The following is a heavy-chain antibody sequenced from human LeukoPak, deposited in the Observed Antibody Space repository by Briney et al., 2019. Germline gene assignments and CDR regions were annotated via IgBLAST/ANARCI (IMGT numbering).Heavy chain of an antibody. V-gene: IGHV1-69*13. Sequence: ASVKVSCKASGGTFSSYAISWVRQAPGQGLEWMGGNIPIFGTANYAQKFQGRVTITADESTSTAYMELSSLRSEDTAVYYCARDPGDGYNYAPLDYWGQGTLVTVSS. D-gene: IGHD5-24*01. J-gene: IGHJ4*02. CDR2: NIPIFGTA. CDR3: ARDPGDGYNYAPLDY. CDR1: GGTFSSYA.